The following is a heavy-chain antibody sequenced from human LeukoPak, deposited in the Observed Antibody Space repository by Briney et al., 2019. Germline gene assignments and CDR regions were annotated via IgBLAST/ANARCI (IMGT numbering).Heavy chain of an antibody. CDR1: GGSVSSGSYY. CDR3: ARDSKPYYDSSGYYYVDYYYYGMDV. D-gene: IGHD3-22*01. J-gene: IGHJ6*02. Sequence: SETLSLTCTVSGGSVSSGSYYWSWIRQPPGKGLEWIGYIYYSGSTNYNPSLKSRVTISVDTSKNQFSLKLSSVTAADTAVYYCARDSKPYYDSSGYYYVDYYYYGMDVWGQGTTVTVS. CDR2: IYYSGST. V-gene: IGHV4-61*01.